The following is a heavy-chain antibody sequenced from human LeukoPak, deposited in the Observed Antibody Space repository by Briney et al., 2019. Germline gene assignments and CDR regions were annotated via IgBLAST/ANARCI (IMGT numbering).Heavy chain of an antibody. D-gene: IGHD3-22*01. V-gene: IGHV4-59*11. CDR2: IYYSGST. CDR1: GGSISSHY. J-gene: IGHJ3*02. Sequence: SETLSLTCTVSGGSISSHYWSWIRQPPGKGLEWIGYIYYSGSTNYNPSLKSRVTISVDTSKNQFSLKLSSVTAADTAVYYCARVLITMIVQGYDAFDIWGQGTMVTVSS. CDR3: ARVLITMIVQGYDAFDI.